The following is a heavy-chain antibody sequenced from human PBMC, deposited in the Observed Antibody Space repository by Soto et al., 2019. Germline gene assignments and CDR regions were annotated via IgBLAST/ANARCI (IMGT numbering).Heavy chain of an antibody. CDR1: GGTFSSYA. CDR2: IIHLFGTT. Sequence: QVQLVQSGAEVRKPGSSVKVSCEASGGTFSSYALNCMRQAPGQGLEWMGGIIHLFGTTTYAEKFQGRVTITADESTRTAFLELSSLTSEDTAMYYCARDGGGATFDYWGQGTLVTVSS. J-gene: IGHJ4*02. V-gene: IGHV1-69*12. CDR3: ARDGGGATFDY. D-gene: IGHD1-26*01.